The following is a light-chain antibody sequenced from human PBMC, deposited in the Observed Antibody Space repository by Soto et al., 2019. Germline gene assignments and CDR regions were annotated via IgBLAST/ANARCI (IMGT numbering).Light chain of an antibody. CDR2: EVN. J-gene: IGLJ2*01. Sequence: QSVLTQPASVSGSPGQSITISCTGTSSDVGNYNLGTWYQQHPGIAPKLMSYEVNKPPSGFPDSFSGYKSGNTASLTISGLQAEDDTDYYCCSIAGSSTFEVCGEGTKLTVL. CDR1: SSDVGNYNL. V-gene: IGLV2-23*02. CDR3: CSIAGSSTFEV.